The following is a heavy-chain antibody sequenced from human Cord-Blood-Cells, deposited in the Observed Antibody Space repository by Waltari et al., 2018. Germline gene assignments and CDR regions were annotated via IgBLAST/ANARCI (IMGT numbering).Heavy chain of an antibody. CDR3: ARGRGGYSGYDDY. CDR2: IYYSGST. D-gene: IGHD5-12*01. J-gene: IGHJ4*02. Sequence: QVQLQESGPGLVKPSQTLSLTCTVSGGSISSGDYYWSWIRQPPGKGLEWIGYIYYSGSTYYNPSLKRRVTISVDTSKNQFSRKLSSVTAADTAVYYCARGRGGYSGYDDYWGQGTLVTVSS. V-gene: IGHV4-30-4*08. CDR1: GGSISSGDYY.